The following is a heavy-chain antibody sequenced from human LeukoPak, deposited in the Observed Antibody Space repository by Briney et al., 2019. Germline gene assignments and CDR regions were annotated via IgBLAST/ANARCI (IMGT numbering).Heavy chain of an antibody. D-gene: IGHD3-3*01. Sequence: ASVKVSCKGSGYTFTSYDINWVRQATGQGLEWMGWMNPNSGNTGYAQKFQGRVTITRNTSISTAYMELSSLRSEDTAVYYCARVVRIWSGYFDYWGQGTLVTVSS. CDR1: GYTFTSYD. CDR3: ARVVRIWSGYFDY. V-gene: IGHV1-8*03. CDR2: MNPNSGNT. J-gene: IGHJ4*02.